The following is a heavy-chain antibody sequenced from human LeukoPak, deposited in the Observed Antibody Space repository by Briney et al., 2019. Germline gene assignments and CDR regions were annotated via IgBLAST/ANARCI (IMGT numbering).Heavy chain of an antibody. Sequence: GGSLRLSCAASGFTFSDYCMSWIRQAPGKGLEWVSYISSSGSTIYYADSVKGRFTISRDNAKNSLYLQMNSLRAEDTAVYYCARDSPRRWELRVGYDYWGQGTLVTVSS. CDR1: GFTFSDYC. J-gene: IGHJ4*02. D-gene: IGHD1-26*01. CDR3: ARDSPRRWELRVGYDY. CDR2: ISSSGSTI. V-gene: IGHV3-11*01.